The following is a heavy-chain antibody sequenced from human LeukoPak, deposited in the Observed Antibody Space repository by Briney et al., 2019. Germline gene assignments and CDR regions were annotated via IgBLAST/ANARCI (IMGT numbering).Heavy chain of an antibody. V-gene: IGHV1-2*02. D-gene: IGHD6-19*01. CDR1: GYTFTGYY. Sequence: ASVKVSCKASGYTFTGYYMHWVRQAPGQGLEWMGWINPNSGGTNYAQKFQGRVTMTRDTSISTAYMELSRLRSDDTAVYYCARDRSSGWYYWFDPWGQGTLVAVSS. CDR3: ARDRSSGWYYWFDP. J-gene: IGHJ5*02. CDR2: INPNSGGT.